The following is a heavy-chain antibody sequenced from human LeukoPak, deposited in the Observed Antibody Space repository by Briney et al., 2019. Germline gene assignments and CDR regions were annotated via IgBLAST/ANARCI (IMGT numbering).Heavy chain of an antibody. V-gene: IGHV3-74*03. CDR3: VRDWFGEHL. J-gene: IGHJ4*02. D-gene: IGHD3-10*01. Sequence: SGGSLSPSWAPPGFTFSSYSMFWVRQAPGEGLVWVSFIRHNGGDITYADSVKGRFTVSRDNAKNTLYLQLSGLRVEDTAIYYCVRDWFGEHLWGQGTLVTVSS. CDR2: IRHNGGDI. CDR1: GFTFSSYS.